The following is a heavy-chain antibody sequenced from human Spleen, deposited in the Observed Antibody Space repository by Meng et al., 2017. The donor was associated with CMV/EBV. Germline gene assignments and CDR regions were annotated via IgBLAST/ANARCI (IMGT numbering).Heavy chain of an antibody. D-gene: IGHD6-19*01. Sequence: GGSLRLSCAASGFTFSSYGMHWVRQAPGKGLEWVGRIKSKTDGGTTDYAAPVKGRFTISRDDSKNTLYLQMNSLKTEDTAVYYCTTDVISGWYRRGYWGQGTLVTVSS. CDR1: GFTFSSYG. J-gene: IGHJ4*02. V-gene: IGHV3-15*01. CDR2: IKSKTDGGTT. CDR3: TTDVISGWYRRGY.